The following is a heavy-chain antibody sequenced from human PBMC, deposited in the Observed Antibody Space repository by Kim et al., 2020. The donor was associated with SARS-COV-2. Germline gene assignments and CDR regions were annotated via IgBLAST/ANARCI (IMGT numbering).Heavy chain of an antibody. CDR1: GFTFSDYY. J-gene: IGHJ6*03. CDR2: ITSSSDFL. Sequence: GGSLRLSCVGSGFTFSDYYMGWIRQSPGKGLEYLSYITSSSDFLNYADSVKGRFTISRDNAKNSLYLQMNSLTAEDTAVYYCARSLTSYYYYVDVWGEGT. CDR3: ARSLTSYYYYVDV. V-gene: IGHV3-11*03.